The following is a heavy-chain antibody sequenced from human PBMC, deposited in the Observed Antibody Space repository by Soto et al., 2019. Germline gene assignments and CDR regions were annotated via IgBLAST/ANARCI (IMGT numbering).Heavy chain of an antibody. J-gene: IGHJ4*02. CDR1: GGSISSGGYY. D-gene: IGHD4-17*01. CDR3: ARGQNDYGDYVFDY. V-gene: IGHV4-31*03. CDR2: IYYSGST. Sequence: SSETLSLTCTVSGGSISSGGYYWSWIHQHPGKGLEWIGYIYYSGSTYYNPSLKSRVTISVDTSKSQFSLKLSSVTAADTAVYYCARGQNDYGDYVFDYWGQGTLVTVSS.